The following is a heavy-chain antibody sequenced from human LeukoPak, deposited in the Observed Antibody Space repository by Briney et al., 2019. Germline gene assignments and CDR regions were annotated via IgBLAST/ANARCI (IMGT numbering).Heavy chain of an antibody. V-gene: IGHV3-20*04. CDR3: ARSTYLSVGACYFDY. D-gene: IGHD2-15*01. CDR1: GFTFDDYG. CDR2: INWNGGNT. Sequence: GGSLRLSCAASGFTFDDYGMSWVRQAPGKGLEWVSGINWNGGNTVYADSVKGRFTISRDNAKNSLYLQMNSLRAEDTALYYCARSTYLSVGACYFDYWGQPTLVTVSS. J-gene: IGHJ4*02.